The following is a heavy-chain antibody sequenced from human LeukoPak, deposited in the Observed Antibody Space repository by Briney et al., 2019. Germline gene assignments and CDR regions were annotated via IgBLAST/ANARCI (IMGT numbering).Heavy chain of an antibody. CDR3: ARDGGDQLDY. J-gene: IGHJ4*02. D-gene: IGHD2-21*02. CDR1: GFTVNTNY. CDR2: IYTGGTT. Sequence: GGSLGVSCAASGFTVNTNYMSWVLQAPGKGLEWVSVIYTGGTTYYADSVKGRFTISRDNSKNTLYLQMNSLRAEDTAVYYCARDGGDQLDYWGQGTLVTVSS. V-gene: IGHV3-66*01.